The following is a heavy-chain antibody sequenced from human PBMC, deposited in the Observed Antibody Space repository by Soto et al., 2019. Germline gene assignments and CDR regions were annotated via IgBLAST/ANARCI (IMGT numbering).Heavy chain of an antibody. J-gene: IGHJ6*02. D-gene: IGHD3-9*01. V-gene: IGHV4-34*01. CDR2: INHSGST. CDR3: ARGKDYDILTGQYYYYGMDV. Sequence: SETLSLTCAVYGGSFSGYYWSWIRQPPGKGLEWIGEINHSGSTNYNPSLTSRVTISVDTSKNQFSLKLSSVTAADTAVYYCARGKDYDILTGQYYYYGMDVWGQGTTVTVSS. CDR1: GGSFSGYY.